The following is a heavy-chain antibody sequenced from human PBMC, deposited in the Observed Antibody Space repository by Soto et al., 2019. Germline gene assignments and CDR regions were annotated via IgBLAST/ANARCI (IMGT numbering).Heavy chain of an antibody. CDR2: IFYGGGSGVA. CDR3: ARRGGGDSLFDS. Sequence: PSETLSLTCTVSGGSFSSSNYYRGWIRQPPGKGLEWIGNIFYGGGSGVAYYSPSLKSRVTISVDTSKNQFSLNMRSLTAADTAVYFCARRGGGDSLFDSWGQGKLVTVS. V-gene: IGHV4-39*01. D-gene: IGHD4-17*01. CDR1: GGSFSSSNYY. J-gene: IGHJ4*02.